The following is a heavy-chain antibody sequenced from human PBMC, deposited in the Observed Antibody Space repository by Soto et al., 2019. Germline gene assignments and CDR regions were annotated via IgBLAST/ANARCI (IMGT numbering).Heavy chain of an antibody. CDR3: ARDPLNCSGGSCPTHYYYYYGMDV. CDR1: GFTFSSYS. CDR2: ISSSSYI. V-gene: IGHV3-21*01. J-gene: IGHJ6*02. D-gene: IGHD2-15*01. Sequence: GGSVRLSCAASGFTFSSYSMNWVRQAPGKGLEWVSSISSSSYIYYADSVKGRFTISRDNAKNSLYLQMNSLRAEDTAVYYCARDPLNCSGGSCPTHYYYYYGMDVWGQGTTVTVSS.